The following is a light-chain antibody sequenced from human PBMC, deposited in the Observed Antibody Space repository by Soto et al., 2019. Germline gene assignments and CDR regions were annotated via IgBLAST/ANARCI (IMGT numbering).Light chain of an antibody. CDR1: QSISSTH. CDR3: HQYATSDMDT. CDR2: GAS. J-gene: IGKJ2*01. Sequence: ETVLTQSPGTLSLSPGERATLSCRASQSISSTHLAWYQQKSGQAPRLLIHGASSRATGIPDRFSGSGSGTDFTLTITRLEPDDFAVYYCHQYATSDMDTFGQGTKLEIK. V-gene: IGKV3-20*01.